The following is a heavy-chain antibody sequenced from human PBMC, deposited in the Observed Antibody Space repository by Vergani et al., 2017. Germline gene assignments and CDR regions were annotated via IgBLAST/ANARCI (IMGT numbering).Heavy chain of an antibody. Sequence: QVQLQQWGAGLLKPSETLSLTCAVYGGSFSGYYWSWIRQPPGKGLECIGEINHSGSTNYNPSLKSRVTISVDTSKNQFSLKLSSVTAADTAVYYCARVQELYDFWSGYRVRYYYYMDVWGKGTTVTVSS. J-gene: IGHJ6*03. CDR2: INHSGST. D-gene: IGHD3-3*01. V-gene: IGHV4-34*01. CDR3: ARVQELYDFWSGYRVRYYYYMDV. CDR1: GGSFSGYY.